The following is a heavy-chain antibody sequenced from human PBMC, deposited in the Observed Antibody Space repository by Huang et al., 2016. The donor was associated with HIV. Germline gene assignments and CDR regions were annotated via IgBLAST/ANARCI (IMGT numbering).Heavy chain of an antibody. CDR3: ARAGGFEI. Sequence: EEHLVESGGGLVQPGGSLRLSCEASGFKFSNYWMQWGRQAPGKGLLWVSRIKIDGRTTAYADSVKGRFTISRDNAKNTVYLQMSSLTAEDTAIYYCARAGGFEIWGQGTVVTVSS. D-gene: IGHD2-15*01. J-gene: IGHJ3*02. V-gene: IGHV3-74*01. CDR1: GFKFSNYW. CDR2: IKIDGRTT.